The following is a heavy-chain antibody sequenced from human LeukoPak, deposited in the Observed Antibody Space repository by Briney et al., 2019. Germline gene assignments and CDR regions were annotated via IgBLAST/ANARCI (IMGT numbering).Heavy chain of an antibody. CDR3: ARENTYYYGSGSYYLNWFDP. V-gene: IGHV3-30-3*01. D-gene: IGHD3-10*01. Sequence: GRSLRLSCAASGFTFSSYAMHWVRQAPGKGLEWVAVISYDGSNKYYADSVKGRFTISRDNSKNTLYLQMNSLRAEDTAVYYCARENTYYYGSGSYYLNWFDPWGQGTLVTVSS. J-gene: IGHJ5*02. CDR2: ISYDGSNK. CDR1: GFTFSSYA.